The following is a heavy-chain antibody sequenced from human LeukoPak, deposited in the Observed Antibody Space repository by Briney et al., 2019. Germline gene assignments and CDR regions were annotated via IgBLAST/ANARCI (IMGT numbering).Heavy chain of an antibody. CDR3: ALLSGSYLIYYFDY. J-gene: IGHJ4*02. CDR1: GGTFSSYT. CDR2: IIPILGIA. Sequence: GASVKVSCKASGGTFSSYTISWVRQAPGQGLEWMGRIIPILGIANYAQKFQGRVTITADKSTSTAYMELSSLRSEDTAVYYCALLSGSYLIYYFDYWGQGTLVTVSS. D-gene: IGHD1-26*01. V-gene: IGHV1-69*02.